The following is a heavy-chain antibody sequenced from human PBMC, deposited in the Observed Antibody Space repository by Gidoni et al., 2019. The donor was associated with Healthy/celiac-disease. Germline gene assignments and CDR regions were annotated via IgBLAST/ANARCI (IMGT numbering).Heavy chain of an antibody. V-gene: IGHV3-33*01. J-gene: IGHJ4*02. CDR1: GFTFSGCC. D-gene: IGHD5-12*01. CDR2: IWYDGSNQ. CDR3: AREMATGNFDY. Sequence: QVQLVESGGGVVQPGRSLRHSCAASGFTFSGCCMHWVRPAPGTGLEWVAVIWYDGSNQCYADSVKGRFTISSDNSKNALYLQMNSLRAEDTAVYYCAREMATGNFDYWGQGTLVTVSS.